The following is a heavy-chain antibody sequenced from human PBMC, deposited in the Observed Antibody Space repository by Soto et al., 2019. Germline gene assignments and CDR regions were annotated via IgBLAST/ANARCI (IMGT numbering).Heavy chain of an antibody. J-gene: IGHJ4*02. Sequence: PGGSLRLSCAASGFTFSSYAMSWVRQAPGKGLEWVSAISGSGGSTYYADSVKGRFTISRDNSKNTLYLQMNSLRAEDTAVYYCAKGGYYDFWSGYQDFYFDYWGQGTLVTVSS. CDR2: ISGSGGST. D-gene: IGHD3-3*01. CDR1: GFTFSSYA. CDR3: AKGGYYDFWSGYQDFYFDY. V-gene: IGHV3-23*01.